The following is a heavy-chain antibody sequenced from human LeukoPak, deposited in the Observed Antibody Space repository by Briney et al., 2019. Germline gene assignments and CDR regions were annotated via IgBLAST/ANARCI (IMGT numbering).Heavy chain of an antibody. D-gene: IGHD5-18*01. Sequence: GGSLRLSCAPSGLTFSNYSMNWVRQAPGKGLEWVSYISSSGRTIYYADSVKGRFTISRDNAKNSLYLQMNSLRAEDTAVYYCTRGSGYSYGYRPPFYYYMDVWGKGTTVTVSS. CDR2: ISSSGRTI. CDR1: GLTFSNYS. V-gene: IGHV3-48*01. CDR3: TRGSGYSYGYRPPFYYYMDV. J-gene: IGHJ6*03.